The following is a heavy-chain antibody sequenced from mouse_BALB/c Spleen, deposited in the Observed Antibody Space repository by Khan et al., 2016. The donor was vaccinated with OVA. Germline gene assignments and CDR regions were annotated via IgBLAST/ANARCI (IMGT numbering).Heavy chain of an antibody. D-gene: IGHD2-14*01. CDR2: IWGGGGT. V-gene: IGHV2-6-4*01. J-gene: IGHJ4*01. CDR3: ARAYYRYDGYYAMDY. Sequence: VQLVESGPGLVAPSQSLSITCTVSGFSLSRYDIHWVRQPPGKGLEWLGVIWGGGGTDYNSTLKIRLSISKDNSKSQVFLKMNSLQTDDRAMYYWARAYYRYDGYYAMDYWGQGTSVTVSS. CDR1: GFSLSRYD.